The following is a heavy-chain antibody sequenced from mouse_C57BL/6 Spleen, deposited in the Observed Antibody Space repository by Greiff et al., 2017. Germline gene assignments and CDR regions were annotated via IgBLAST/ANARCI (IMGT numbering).Heavy chain of an antibody. CDR3: ARDHYGTYWYVDV. Sequence: VQLQQSGAELVKPGASVKISCKASGYAFSSYWMNWVKQRPGKGLEWIGQIYPGDGDTNYNGKFKGKATLTADKSSSTAYMQLSSLTSEDSAVYFCARDHYGTYWYVDVWGTGTTVTVSS. V-gene: IGHV1-80*01. J-gene: IGHJ1*03. CDR1: GYAFSSYW. CDR2: IYPGDGDT. D-gene: IGHD1-1*01.